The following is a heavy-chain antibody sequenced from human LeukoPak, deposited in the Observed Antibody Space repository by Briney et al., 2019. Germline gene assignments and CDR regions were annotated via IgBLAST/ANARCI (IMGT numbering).Heavy chain of an antibody. V-gene: IGHV3-64D*09. J-gene: IGHJ3*02. D-gene: IGHD3-22*01. CDR1: GFTFSSYA. CDR2: ISSNGGST. Sequence: GGSLRLSCSASGFTFSSYAMHWVRQAPGKGLEYVSAISSNGGSTYYADSVKGRFTISRDNFKNTLYLQMSSLRAEDTAVYYCVKDPSYYYDSSGSPGAFDIWGQGTMVTVSS. CDR3: VKDPSYYYDSSGSPGAFDI.